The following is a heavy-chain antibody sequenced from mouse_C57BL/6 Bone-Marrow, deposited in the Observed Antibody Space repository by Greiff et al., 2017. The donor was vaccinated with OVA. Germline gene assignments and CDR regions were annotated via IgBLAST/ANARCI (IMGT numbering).Heavy chain of an antibody. D-gene: IGHD2-4*01. CDR3: ARDDYDVGGAWFAY. J-gene: IGHJ3*01. V-gene: IGHV1-53*01. CDR2: INPSNGGT. CDR1: FTSYW. Sequence: FTSYWMHWVKQRPGQGLEWIGNINPSNGGTNYNEKFKSKATLTVDKSSSTAYMQLSSLTSEDSAVYYCARDDYDVGGAWFAYWGQGTLVTVSA.